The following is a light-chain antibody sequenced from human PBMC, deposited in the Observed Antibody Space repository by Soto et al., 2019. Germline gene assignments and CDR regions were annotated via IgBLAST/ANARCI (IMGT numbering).Light chain of an antibody. CDR2: GAS. J-gene: IGKJ2*01. Sequence: EIVMTQSPATLSVSQGERATLSCRAAQSIKTNLAWYQQKPGQAPRLLIYGASNRGTGIPDRFSGSGSGTEFTLTISGMEPEDFAVYFCQQYGRPPYTFGQVTRLEIK. V-gene: IGKV3-20*01. CDR3: QQYGRPPYT. CDR1: QSIKTN.